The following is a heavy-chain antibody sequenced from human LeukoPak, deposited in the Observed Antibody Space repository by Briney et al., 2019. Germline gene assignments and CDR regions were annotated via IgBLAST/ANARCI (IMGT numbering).Heavy chain of an antibody. J-gene: IGHJ3*02. CDR3: ARGRGYDYVWGSSDAFDI. V-gene: IGHV3-30*04. CDR1: GFTFSSYA. CDR2: ISYDGSNK. D-gene: IGHD3-16*01. Sequence: GGSLRLSCAASGFTFSSYAMHWVRQAPGKGLEWVAVISYDGSNKYYADSVKGRFTISRDNSKNTLYLQMNSLRAEDTAVYYCARGRGYDYVWGSSDAFDIWGQGTMVTVSS.